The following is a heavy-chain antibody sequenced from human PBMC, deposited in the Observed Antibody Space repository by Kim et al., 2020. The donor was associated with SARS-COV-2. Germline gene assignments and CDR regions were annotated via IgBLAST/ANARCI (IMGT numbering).Heavy chain of an antibody. D-gene: IGHD4-17*01. CDR3: AGEHDYGDYEAGMDV. CDR2: ISYDGSNK. V-gene: IGHV3-33*05. Sequence: GGSLRLSCAASGFTFSSYCMHWVRQAPGKGREWVAVISYDGSNKYYAHSVKGRFTISRDNSKNTLYLQMSSLRAEATAVYYCAGEHDYGDYEAGMDVWGPGAAVTFS. J-gene: IGHJ6*02. CDR1: GFTFSSYC.